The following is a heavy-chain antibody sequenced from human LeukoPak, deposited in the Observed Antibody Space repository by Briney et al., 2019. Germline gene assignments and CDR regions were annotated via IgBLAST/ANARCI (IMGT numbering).Heavy chain of an antibody. D-gene: IGHD6-13*01. CDR2: INHSGST. CDR1: GGSFSGYY. J-gene: IGHJ4*02. CDR3: ATLVAAAGTFPGPFDY. V-gene: IGHV4-34*01. Sequence: PSETLCLTCAVYGGSFSGYYWSWIRQPPGKGLEWIGEINHSGSTNYNPSLKSRVTISVDTSKNQFSLKLSSVTAADTAVYYCATLVAAAGTFPGPFDYWGQGTLVTVSS.